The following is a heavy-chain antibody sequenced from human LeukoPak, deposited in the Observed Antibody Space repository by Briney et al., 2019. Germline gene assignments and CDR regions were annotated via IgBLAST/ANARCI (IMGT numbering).Heavy chain of an antibody. CDR1: GYTFTGYY. D-gene: IGHD4-17*01. CDR2: INPNSGGT. J-gene: IGHJ4*02. CDR3: ARDPRYYGDPNYFDY. V-gene: IGHV1-2*02. Sequence: ASVKVSCEASGYTFTGYYMHWVRQAPGQGLEWMGWINPNSGGTNYAQKFQGRVTMTRDTSISTAYMELSRLRSDDTAVYYCARDPRYYGDPNYFDYWGQGTLVTVSS.